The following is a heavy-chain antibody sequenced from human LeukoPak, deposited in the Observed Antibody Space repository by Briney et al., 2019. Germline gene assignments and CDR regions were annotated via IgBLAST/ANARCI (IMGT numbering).Heavy chain of an antibody. V-gene: IGHV4-30-4*01. Sequence: TSETLSLTCTVSGGSISSGDYYWSWVRQPPGKGLEWIGCIYYSGSTYYNPSLKSRVTISVYTSKYQFSLKLSSVTAADTAVYYCARAYVDTAMVLDYWGQGTLVTVSS. CDR2: IYYSGST. D-gene: IGHD5-18*01. CDR1: GGSISSGDYY. CDR3: ARAYVDTAMVLDY. J-gene: IGHJ4*02.